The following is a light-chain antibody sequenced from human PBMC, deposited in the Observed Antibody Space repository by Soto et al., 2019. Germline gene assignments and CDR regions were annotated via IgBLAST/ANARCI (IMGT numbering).Light chain of an antibody. J-gene: IGKJ1*01. CDR1: QSVSSNY. CDR2: GAS. CDR3: QQYGSSPPT. Sequence: EIVLTQSPGTLSLSPGERATLSCSASQSVSSNYLAWYQRKPGQAPRLLIYGASSRATGIPNRFSGSGSGTDFTLTITRLEPEDFAVYYCQQYGSSPPTFGQGTKVEIK. V-gene: IGKV3-20*01.